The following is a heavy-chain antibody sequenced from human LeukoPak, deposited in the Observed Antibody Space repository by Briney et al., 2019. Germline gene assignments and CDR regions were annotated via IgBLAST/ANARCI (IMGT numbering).Heavy chain of an antibody. J-gene: IGHJ5*02. CDR2: INQDGSEK. Sequence: GGSLRLSCAASGFTFTHYWMSWVRQAPGKGLEWVANINQDGSEKYYADSVKGRFTISRDNAKNSLYLQMNSLRDEDTAVYYCARDIDGSGSYYRTTNWFDPWGQGTLVTVSS. CDR3: ARDIDGSGSYYRTTNWFDP. CDR1: GFTFTHYW. D-gene: IGHD3-10*01. V-gene: IGHV3-7*01.